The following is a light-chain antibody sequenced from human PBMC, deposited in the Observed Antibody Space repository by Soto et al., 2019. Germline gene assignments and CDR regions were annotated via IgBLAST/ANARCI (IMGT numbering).Light chain of an antibody. Sequence: QSVLTQPPSASGSPGQSVTISCTGTSSDVGGYNYVSWYQQHPGKAPKLVIYEVSKRPSGVPDRFSGSRSGNTASLTVSGLQAEDEADYYCNSYAGSSVLGVFGGGTKVTVL. J-gene: IGLJ3*02. CDR3: NSYAGSSVLGV. V-gene: IGLV2-8*01. CDR2: EVS. CDR1: SSDVGGYNY.